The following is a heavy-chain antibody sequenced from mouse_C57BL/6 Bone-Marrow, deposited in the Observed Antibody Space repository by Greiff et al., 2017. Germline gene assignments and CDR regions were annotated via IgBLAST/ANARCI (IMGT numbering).Heavy chain of an antibody. CDR1: GYTFTSSW. D-gene: IGHD2-3*01. CDR3: ARRWFYFDY. CDR2: IHPNSGRT. V-gene: IGHV1-64*01. J-gene: IGHJ2*01. Sequence: QVQLQQPGAELVKPGASVKLSCKASGYTFTSSWMHWVKQRPGQGLEWIGMIHPNSGRTNYNEKFKSQATLTVDNSSSTAYMQLSSLTSEDSAVYYCARRWFYFDYWGQGTTLTVSA.